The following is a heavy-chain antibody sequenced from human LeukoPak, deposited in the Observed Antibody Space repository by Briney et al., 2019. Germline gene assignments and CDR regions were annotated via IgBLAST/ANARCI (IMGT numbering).Heavy chain of an antibody. Sequence: ASVTVSCKASGYTFTGYYMHWVRQAPGQGLEWMGWINPNSGGRNYAQKFQGRVTMTRDTSISTAYMELSRLRSDDTAVYYGARVPNIAAAVSYWGQGTLVTVSS. J-gene: IGHJ4*02. CDR3: ARVPNIAAAVSY. CDR1: GYTFTGYY. D-gene: IGHD6-13*01. V-gene: IGHV1-2*02. CDR2: INPNSGGR.